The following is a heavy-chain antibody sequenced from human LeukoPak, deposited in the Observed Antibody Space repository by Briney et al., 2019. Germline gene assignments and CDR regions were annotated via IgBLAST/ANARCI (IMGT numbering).Heavy chain of an antibody. J-gene: IGHJ4*02. CDR3: AREGPRGNSQFDY. Sequence: GGSLRLSCAVSGFTFNNYAMHWVRQAPGKGLEWVALIWYDGSNKYYSDSVKGRFTISRDNSKNTLYLQMNSLRAEDTAVYYCAREGPRGNSQFDYWGQGTLVTVSS. CDR1: GFTFNNYA. D-gene: IGHD4-23*01. CDR2: IWYDGSNK. V-gene: IGHV3-33*08.